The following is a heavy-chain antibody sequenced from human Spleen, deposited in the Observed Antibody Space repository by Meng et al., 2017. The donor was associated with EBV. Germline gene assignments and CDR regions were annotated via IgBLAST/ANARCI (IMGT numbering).Heavy chain of an antibody. CDR2: MYYSGNT. J-gene: IGHJ4*02. CDR1: VGSVSSGSNY. CDR3: ARAQVRGVSAFDY. D-gene: IGHD3-10*01. Sequence: VPPQTYGPGLGKPSDTLFLNFSVSVGSVSSGSNYWGWIRQPPGKGLEWIAYMYYSGNTNYNPSLRSRVTISVDTSKNQFSLKLKSVTAADTAVYYCARAQVRGVSAFDYWGQGTLVTVSS. V-gene: IGHV4-61*01.